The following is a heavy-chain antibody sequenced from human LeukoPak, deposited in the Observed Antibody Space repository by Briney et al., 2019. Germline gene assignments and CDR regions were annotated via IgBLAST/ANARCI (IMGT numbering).Heavy chain of an antibody. D-gene: IGHD3-22*01. J-gene: IGHJ4*02. CDR1: GYSISSGYY. Sequence: PSETLSLTCTVSGYSISSGYYWGWIRQPPGKGLEWIGSIYHSGSTYYNPSLKGRVTISVDTSKNQFSLKLSSVTAADTAVYYCARDTYYYDSSGYNYFDYWGQGTLVTVSS. CDR2: IYHSGST. V-gene: IGHV4-38-2*02. CDR3: ARDTYYYDSSGYNYFDY.